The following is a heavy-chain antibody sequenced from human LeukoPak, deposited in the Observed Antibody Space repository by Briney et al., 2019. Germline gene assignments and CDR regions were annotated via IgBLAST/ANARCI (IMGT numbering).Heavy chain of an antibody. J-gene: IGHJ4*02. Sequence: PGRSLRLSCAASGFPFDEHAMHWVRQAPGKGLEWVSGISYSSETIGYVDSVKGRFTISRDNVRKSLYLQMNSLRAEDTALYYCAKDESAMVRGVRYWGQGTLVTVSS. D-gene: IGHD3-10*01. CDR1: GFPFDEHA. CDR2: ISYSSETI. CDR3: AKDESAMVRGVRY. V-gene: IGHV3-9*01.